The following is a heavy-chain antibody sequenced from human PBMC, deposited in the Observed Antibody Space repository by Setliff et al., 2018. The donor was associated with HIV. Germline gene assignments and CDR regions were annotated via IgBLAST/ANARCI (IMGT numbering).Heavy chain of an antibody. V-gene: IGHV1-46*02. D-gene: IGHD5-18*01. CDR1: RSTFNSHT. CDR3: ARVFVDTAVLRVLEYYFDS. Sequence: ASVKVSCKASRSTFNSHTINWVRQAPGQGLEWMGIINPAGNPTSYAQKFQGRLTMTRDTSTNTVYMELSSLRSEDTAVYYCARVFVDTAVLRVLEYYFDSWGRGTLVTVSS. CDR2: INPAGNPT. J-gene: IGHJ4*02.